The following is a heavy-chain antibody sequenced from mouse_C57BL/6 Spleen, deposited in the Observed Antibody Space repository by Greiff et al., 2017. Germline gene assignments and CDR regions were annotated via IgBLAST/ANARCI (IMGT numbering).Heavy chain of an antibody. CDR3: ARGGDYDYDNFDY. D-gene: IGHD2-4*01. Sequence: QVQLKESGAELVKPGASVKISCKASGYAFSSYWMNWVKQRPGKGLEWIGQIYPGDGDTNYNGKFKGKATLTADKSSSTAYMQLSSLTSEDSAVYFCARGGDYDYDNFDYWGQGTTLTVSS. CDR1: GYAFSSYW. CDR2: IYPGDGDT. V-gene: IGHV1-80*01. J-gene: IGHJ2*01.